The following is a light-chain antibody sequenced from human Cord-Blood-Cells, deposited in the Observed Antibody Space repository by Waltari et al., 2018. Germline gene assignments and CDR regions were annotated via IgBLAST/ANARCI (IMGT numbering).Light chain of an antibody. Sequence: QSALTQPASVSGSPRQSMTISCTGTSSDVGSYNLVSWYQQHPGKAPKLMIYEGSKRQSGVSNRFSRSGSVNQSSLTISGLQAEDEADYYCCSYAGSSTWVFGGGTKLTVL. CDR3: CSYAGSSTWV. J-gene: IGLJ3*02. CDR2: EGS. V-gene: IGLV2-23*01. CDR1: SSDVGSYNL.